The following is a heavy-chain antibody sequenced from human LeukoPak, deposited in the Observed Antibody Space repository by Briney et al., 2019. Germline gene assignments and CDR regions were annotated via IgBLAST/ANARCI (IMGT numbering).Heavy chain of an antibody. D-gene: IGHD2-15*01. Sequence: ASVKVSCKASGYTFTSYGISWVRQAPGQGLEWMGWISAYNGNTNYAQKLQGRVTVTTDTSTSTAYMELRSLRSDDTAVYYCARGGYCSGGSCYRYYFDYWGQGTLVTVSS. CDR1: GYTFTSYG. CDR2: ISAYNGNT. V-gene: IGHV1-18*01. J-gene: IGHJ4*02. CDR3: ARGGYCSGGSCYRYYFDY.